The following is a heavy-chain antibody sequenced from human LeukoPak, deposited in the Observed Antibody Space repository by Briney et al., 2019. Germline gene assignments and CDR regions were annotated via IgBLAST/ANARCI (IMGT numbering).Heavy chain of an antibody. CDR2: IYYSGST. CDR3: ARGALVPASMIWFDP. D-gene: IGHD2-2*01. V-gene: IGHV4-59*08. Sequence: PSETLSLTCSVSGGSLSNSYWSWIRQPPGKGLEWIGYIYYSGSTNYRSSLKSRVTISLDTSKNQFSLKLRSVTAADTAVYYCARGALVPASMIWFDPWGRGTLVTVSS. J-gene: IGHJ5*02. CDR1: GGSLSNSY.